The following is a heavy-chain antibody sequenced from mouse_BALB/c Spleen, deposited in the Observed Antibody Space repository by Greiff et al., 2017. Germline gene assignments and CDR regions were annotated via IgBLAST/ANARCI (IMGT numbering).Heavy chain of an antibody. J-gene: IGHJ4*01. CDR3: ARCSSSYAMDY. Sequence: EVHLVESGGGLVQPGGSLRLSCATSGFTFTDYYMSWVRQPPGKALEWLGFIRNKANGYTTEYSASVKGRFTISRDNSQSILYLQMNTLRAEDSATYYCARCSSSYAMDYWGQGTSVTVSS. CDR2: IRNKANGYTT. CDR1: GFTFTDYY. D-gene: IGHD1-1*01. V-gene: IGHV7-3*02.